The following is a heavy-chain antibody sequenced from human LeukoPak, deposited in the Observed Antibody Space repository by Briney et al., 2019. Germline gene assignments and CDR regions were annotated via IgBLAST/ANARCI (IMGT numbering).Heavy chain of an antibody. V-gene: IGHV1-3*01. CDR2: GNGNA. D-gene: IGHD3-10*01. Sequence: GNGNAKYSQKFQGRVTIMRDTSASTAYMELSGLRFEDTAVYYCARDLYYSGLGSHYTWNYWGQGTLVTVSS. J-gene: IGHJ4*02. CDR3: ARDLYYSGLGSHYTWNY.